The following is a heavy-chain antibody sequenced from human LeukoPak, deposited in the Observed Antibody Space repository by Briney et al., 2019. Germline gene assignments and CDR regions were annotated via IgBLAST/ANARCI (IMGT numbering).Heavy chain of an antibody. CDR2: IYYSGST. V-gene: IGHV4-59*01. CDR3: ARDSTSRVRYGMDV. Sequence: SETPSLTCTVSGGSISSYYWSWIRQPPGKGLEWIGYIYYSGSTNYNPSLKSRVTISVDTSKNQFSLKLSSVTAADTAVYYCARDSTSRVRYGMDVWGQGTTVTVSS. CDR1: GGSISSYY. D-gene: IGHD5-24*01. J-gene: IGHJ6*02.